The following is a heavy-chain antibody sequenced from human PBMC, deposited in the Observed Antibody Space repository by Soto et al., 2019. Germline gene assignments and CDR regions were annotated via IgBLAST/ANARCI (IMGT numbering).Heavy chain of an antibody. Sequence: SVKVSCKASGGTFSSYAISWVRQAPGQGLEWMGGIIPIFGTANYAQKFQGRVTITADESTSTAYMELSSLRSEDTAVYYCARVTYSGYDYAAFDIWGQGTMVTVSS. CDR3: ARVTYSGYDYAAFDI. D-gene: IGHD5-12*01. CDR1: GGTFSSYA. J-gene: IGHJ3*02. CDR2: IIPIFGTA. V-gene: IGHV1-69*13.